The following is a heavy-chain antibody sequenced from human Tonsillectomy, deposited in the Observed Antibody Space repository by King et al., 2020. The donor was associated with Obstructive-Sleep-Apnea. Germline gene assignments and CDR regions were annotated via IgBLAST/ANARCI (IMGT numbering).Heavy chain of an antibody. CDR3: ARQNIVAPGAWFDP. D-gene: IGHD5-12*01. CDR1: GDSVSSNSAA. V-gene: IGHV6-1*01. CDR2: TYYRSKWYN. Sequence: QVQLQQSGPSLVKPSQTLSLTCAISGDSVSSNSAAWNWIRQSPSRGLEWLGRTYYRSKWYNDYALSVKSRITINPDTAKNHLSLQLRSVTPEDTAIYYCARQNIVAPGAWFDPWGQGTLVTVSS. J-gene: IGHJ5*02.